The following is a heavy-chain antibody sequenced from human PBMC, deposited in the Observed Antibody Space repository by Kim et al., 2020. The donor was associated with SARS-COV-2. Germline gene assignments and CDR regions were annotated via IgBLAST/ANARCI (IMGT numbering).Heavy chain of an antibody. CDR2: T. D-gene: IGHD1-26*01. J-gene: IGHJ3*02. V-gene: IGHV4-39*01. CDR3: ARLGSYDAFDI. Sequence: TYHNPTLKSRVTISVDTSKNKFSLKLRSVTAADTAVYYCARLGSYDAFDIWGQGTMVTVSS.